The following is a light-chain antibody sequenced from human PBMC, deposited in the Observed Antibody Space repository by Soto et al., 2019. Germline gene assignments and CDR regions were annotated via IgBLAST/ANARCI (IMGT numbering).Light chain of an antibody. J-gene: IGKJ3*01. CDR3: QQYDNVVCT. Sequence: DVQMTQSPPSLSASVGDRITITCQASQYIGKFLHWYQQKPGKAPKILIYDGSNLETGVPGRFSGGGSGTHFTFNISSLQPEDIGTYYCQQYDNVVCTFGPGTKVDL. CDR1: QYIGKF. CDR2: DGS. V-gene: IGKV1-33*01.